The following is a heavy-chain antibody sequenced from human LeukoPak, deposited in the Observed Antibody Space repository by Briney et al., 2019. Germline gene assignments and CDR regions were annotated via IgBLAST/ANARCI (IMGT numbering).Heavy chain of an antibody. Sequence: PSETLSLTCTVSGGPISSGGYYWSWIRQHPGKGLEWIGYIYYSGSTYYNPSLKSRVTISVDTSKNQFSLKLSSVTAADTAVYYCLGYCSSTSCSIADYWGQGTLVTVSS. D-gene: IGHD2-2*01. V-gene: IGHV4-31*09. J-gene: IGHJ4*02. CDR3: LGYCSSTSCSIADY. CDR2: IYYSGST. CDR1: GGPISSGGYY.